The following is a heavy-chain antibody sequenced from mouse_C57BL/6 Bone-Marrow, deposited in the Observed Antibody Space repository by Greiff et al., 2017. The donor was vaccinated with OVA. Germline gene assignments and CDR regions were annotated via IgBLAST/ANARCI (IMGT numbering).Heavy chain of an antibody. CDR1: GYTFTDYY. V-gene: IGHV1-26*01. CDR2: INPNNGGT. Sequence: EVQLQQSGPELVKPGASVKISCKASGYTFTDYYMNWVKQSHGKSLEWIGDINPNNGGTSYNQKFKGKATLTVDKSSSTAYMELRSLTSEDSAVYYCARRKDYYGSRDWYFDVWGTGTTVTVSS. J-gene: IGHJ1*03. CDR3: ARRKDYYGSRDWYFDV. D-gene: IGHD1-1*01.